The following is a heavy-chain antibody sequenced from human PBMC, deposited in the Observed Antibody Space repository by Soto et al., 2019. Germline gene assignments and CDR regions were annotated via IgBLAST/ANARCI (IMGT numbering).Heavy chain of an antibody. CDR3: ARGATIFGVARRVWFDP. CDR2: ISAYNGNT. D-gene: IGHD3-3*01. J-gene: IGHJ5*02. Sequence: ASVKVSCKASGYTFTSYGISWVRQAPGQGLEWMGWISAYNGNTNYAQKLQGRVTMTTDTSTSTAYMELRSLRSDDTAVYYCARGATIFGVARRVWFDPWGQGTLVTVSS. CDR1: GYTFTSYG. V-gene: IGHV1-18*01.